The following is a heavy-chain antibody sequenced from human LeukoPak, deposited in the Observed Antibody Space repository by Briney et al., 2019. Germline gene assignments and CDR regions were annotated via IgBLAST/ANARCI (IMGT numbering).Heavy chain of an antibody. D-gene: IGHD4-23*01. CDR3: AKTSGGNY. CDR1: GLTFSNYA. J-gene: IGHJ4*02. Sequence: GGSLRLSCAASGLTFSNYAMRWVRQAPGKGLEWVSGISSNGGSTYYADSVKGRFTISRDNSKNTLYLQMNSLKVEDTAVYYCAKTSGGNYWGQGTLITVSS. V-gene: IGHV3-23*01. CDR2: ISSNGGST.